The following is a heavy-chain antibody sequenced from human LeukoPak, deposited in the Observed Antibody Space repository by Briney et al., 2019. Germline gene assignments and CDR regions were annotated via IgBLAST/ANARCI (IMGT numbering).Heavy chain of an antibody. CDR2: IRSKANSYAT. Sequence: PGGSLRLSCAASGFTFSGSAMHWVRQASGKGLEWVGRIRSKANSYATAYAASVKGRFTISRDDSKNTAYLQMNSLKTEDTAVYYCTGHKDPKGFLAVAGNDAFDIWGQGTMVTVSS. CDR3: TGHKDPKGFLAVAGNDAFDI. CDR1: GFTFSGSA. V-gene: IGHV3-73*01. J-gene: IGHJ3*02. D-gene: IGHD6-19*01.